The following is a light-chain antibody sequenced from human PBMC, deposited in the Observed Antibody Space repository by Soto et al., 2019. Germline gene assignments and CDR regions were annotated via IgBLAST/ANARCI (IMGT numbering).Light chain of an antibody. CDR3: QQYNNWPRT. V-gene: IGKV3-15*01. CDR1: QSVSSN. CDR2: GAS. J-gene: IGKJ3*01. Sequence: EIVMTQSPATLSVSPGERATVSCRASQSVSSNLAWYQQKPGQAPRLLIYGASTRAAGIPARFSGSGSVTEFTLTISSLQSEDFAVYYCQQYNNWPRTFGPGPKVDIK.